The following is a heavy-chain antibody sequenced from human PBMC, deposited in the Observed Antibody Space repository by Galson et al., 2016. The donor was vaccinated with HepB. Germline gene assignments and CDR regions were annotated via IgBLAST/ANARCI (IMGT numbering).Heavy chain of an antibody. V-gene: IGHV3-30-3*01. J-gene: IGHJ4*02. Sequence: SLRLSCAASGFTFSNNAMNWVRQVPGEGLEWVAYISLNGSYKKYADSVKGRFTISRDNSKRTLYLQINSLGVEDTALYYCARDFSGRYAIDYWGQGTLVTVSS. CDR1: GFTFSNNA. CDR2: ISLNGSYK. CDR3: ARDFSGRYAIDY. D-gene: IGHD1-26*01.